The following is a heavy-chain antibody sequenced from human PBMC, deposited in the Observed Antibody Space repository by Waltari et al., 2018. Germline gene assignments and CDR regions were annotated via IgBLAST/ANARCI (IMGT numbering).Heavy chain of an antibody. CDR1: GFIVSRSC. J-gene: IGHJ4*02. D-gene: IGHD2-15*01. Sequence: QLLESGGGLVTPGESLRLSCAASGFIVSRSCPNWVRQAPGKWLEWVASISSGSSYIYFADSMGRRFTHSRDDANNSVFLQLNGLRVEDTAVYYCARSLRDGSSYPDPIVFDFWGQGNLVTVSS. CDR2: ISSGSSYI. V-gene: IGHV3-21*01. CDR3: ARSLRDGSSYPDPIVFDF.